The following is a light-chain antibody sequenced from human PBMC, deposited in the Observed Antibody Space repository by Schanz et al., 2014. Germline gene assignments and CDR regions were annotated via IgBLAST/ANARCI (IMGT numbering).Light chain of an antibody. CDR2: GAS. J-gene: IGKJ1*01. CDR3: QQYGRSPWT. Sequence: PGERATLSCRASQSVDPYLAWYQQKPGQAPRLLIYGASIRATGIPDRFSGSGSGTDFTLSISRLEPEDFAAYYCQQYGRSPWTFGQGTKVDIK. CDR1: QSVDPY. V-gene: IGKV3-20*01.